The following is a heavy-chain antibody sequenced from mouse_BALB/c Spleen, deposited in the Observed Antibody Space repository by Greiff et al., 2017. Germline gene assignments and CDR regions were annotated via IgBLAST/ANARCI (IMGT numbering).Heavy chain of an antibody. Sequence: VQLQQSGPELVKPGASVKMSCKASGYTFTSYVMHWVKQKPGQGLEWIGYINPYNDGTKYNEKFKGKATLTSDKSSSTAYMELSSLTSEDSAVYYCARYNGKTAMDYWGQGTSVTVSS. CDR1: GYTFTSYV. V-gene: IGHV1-14*01. CDR2: INPYNDGT. D-gene: IGHD2-1*01. J-gene: IGHJ4*01. CDR3: ARYNGKTAMDY.